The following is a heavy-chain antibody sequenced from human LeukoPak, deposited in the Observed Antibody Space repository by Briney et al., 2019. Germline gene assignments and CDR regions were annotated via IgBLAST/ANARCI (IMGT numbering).Heavy chain of an antibody. CDR1: GFTFSSYS. CDR2: ISGSSSTI. CDR3: ARDGVKVATIGGGH. V-gene: IGHV3-48*01. D-gene: IGHD5-12*01. Sequence: PGGSLRLSCAASGFTFSSYSMNWVRRAPGKELEGGSYISGSSSTIYYADSGKDRFIIARDNANNALYQQMSSLRAEATTVYYWARDGVKVATIGGGHWGQGTLVTVSS. J-gene: IGHJ4*02.